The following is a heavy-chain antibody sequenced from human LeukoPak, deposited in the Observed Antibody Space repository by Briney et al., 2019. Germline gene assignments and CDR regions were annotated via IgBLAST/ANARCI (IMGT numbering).Heavy chain of an antibody. V-gene: IGHV1-46*01. Sequence: GASVKVSCKAFGYTFTTYYIHWVRQAPGQGLEWMGMVNPSSGSTSYAQKFQGRVSMTRDMSTSTVYMELSSLRSEDTAVYYCARELASGSGPLDIWGQGTMVTVSS. CDR3: ARELASGSGPLDI. CDR2: VNPSSGST. CDR1: GYTFTTYY. D-gene: IGHD3-10*01. J-gene: IGHJ3*02.